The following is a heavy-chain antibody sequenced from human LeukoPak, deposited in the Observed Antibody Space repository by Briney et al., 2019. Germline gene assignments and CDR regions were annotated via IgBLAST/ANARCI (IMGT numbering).Heavy chain of an antibody. D-gene: IGHD6-6*01. CDR1: GFTFSSYS. Sequence: PGGSLRLSCAASGFTFSSYSRNWVRQAPGKGLEWISSISSSSSYIYYADSVKGRFTISRDNAKNSLYLQMNSLRAGDTAVYYCAREGGIAARPRRADAFDIWGQGTVVTVSS. J-gene: IGHJ3*02. CDR2: ISSSSSYI. CDR3: AREGGIAARPRRADAFDI. V-gene: IGHV3-21*01.